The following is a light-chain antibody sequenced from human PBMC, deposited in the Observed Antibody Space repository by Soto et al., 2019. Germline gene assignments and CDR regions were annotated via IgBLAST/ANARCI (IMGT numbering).Light chain of an antibody. V-gene: IGKV3D-15*01. CDR2: GAS. CDR3: QQYSNWPPWT. Sequence: IVMTQSPATLSVSPGQRATLSCRASQSVSTNLAWYQQKPGQAPRLLIYGASTRATGIPARCSGSGSGTEFTLPISGRQSDDFAVYYCQQYSNWPPWTFGQGTRVDFK. J-gene: IGKJ1*01. CDR1: QSVSTN.